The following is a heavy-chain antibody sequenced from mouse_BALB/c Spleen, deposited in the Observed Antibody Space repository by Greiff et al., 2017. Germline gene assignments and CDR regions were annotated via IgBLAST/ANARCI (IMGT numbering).Heavy chain of an antibody. J-gene: IGHJ4*01. V-gene: IGHV6-6*02. D-gene: IGHD2-3*01. CDR1: GFTFSNYW. CDR3: TRHDGYYLYAMDY. Sequence: EVQLQESGGGLVQPGGSMKLSCVASGFTFSNYWMNWVRQSPEKGLEWVAEIRLKSNNYATHYAESVKGRFTISRDDSKSSVYLQMNNLRAEDTGIYYCTRHDGYYLYAMDYWGQGTSVTVSS. CDR2: IRLKSNNYAT.